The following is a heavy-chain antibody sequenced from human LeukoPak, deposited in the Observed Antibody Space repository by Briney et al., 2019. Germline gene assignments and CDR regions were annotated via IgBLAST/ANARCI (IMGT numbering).Heavy chain of an antibody. J-gene: IGHJ4*02. CDR3: ARRAMIVVATPAVDY. V-gene: IGHV3-20*04. CDR1: GFTFNEYG. CDR2: IDWNGDT. D-gene: IGHD3-22*01. Sequence: GGSLRLSCAASGFTFNEYGMRWVREPPGKGVEWVSGIDWNGDTGYADSVKGRFTISRNNAKNSLYLQMNSLRAEDTALYYRARRAMIVVATPAVDYWGQGTLVTVSS.